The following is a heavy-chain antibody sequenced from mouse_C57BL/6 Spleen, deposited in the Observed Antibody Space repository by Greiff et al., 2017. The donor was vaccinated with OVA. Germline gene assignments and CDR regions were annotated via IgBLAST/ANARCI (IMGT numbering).Heavy chain of an antibody. Sequence: DVKLVESGGGLVQPGGSLKLSCAASGFTSSDYYMYWVRQTPEKRLEWVAYISNGGGSTYYPDTVKGRFTISRDNAKNTLYLQMSRLKSEDTAMYYCARQSLLSYAMDYWGQGTSVTVSS. J-gene: IGHJ4*01. V-gene: IGHV5-12*01. CDR1: GFTSSDYY. CDR2: ISNGGGST. D-gene: IGHD6-2*01. CDR3: ARQSLLSYAMDY.